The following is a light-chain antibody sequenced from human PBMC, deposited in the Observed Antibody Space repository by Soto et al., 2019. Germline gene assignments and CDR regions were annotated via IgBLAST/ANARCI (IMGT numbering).Light chain of an antibody. Sequence: EIVLPQSPGPLSFPPGERATLSCRASQSVSAMYLAWYQQKPGQAPRLLIYASNRATGIPDRFSGSGSGTDFTLTISRLEPEDFAVYYCQHYGTSALFGPGTKVEIK. J-gene: IGKJ3*01. CDR1: QSVSAMY. V-gene: IGKV3-20*01. CDR3: QHYGTSAL. CDR2: AS.